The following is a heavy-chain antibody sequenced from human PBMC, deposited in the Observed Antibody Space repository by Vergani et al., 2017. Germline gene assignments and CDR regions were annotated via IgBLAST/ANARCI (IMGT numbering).Heavy chain of an antibody. CDR1: GGPFSSSA. CDR3: ARAGMISLTGYYMGGWFDP. V-gene: IGHV1-69*13. Sequence: QVQLVQSGAEVKKPGSSVKVPCKASGGPFSSSAISWVRQAPGQGLEWLGRIIPIFGTANYAQKFQGRVTITADESTSTAYRELSSLRSEDTAVYYCARAGMISLTGYYMGGWFDPWGQGTLVTVSS. CDR2: IIPIFGTA. J-gene: IGHJ5*02. D-gene: IGHD3-9*01.